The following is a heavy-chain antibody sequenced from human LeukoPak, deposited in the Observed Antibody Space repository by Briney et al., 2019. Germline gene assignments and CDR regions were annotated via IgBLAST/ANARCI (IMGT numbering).Heavy chain of an antibody. D-gene: IGHD2-21*01. CDR2: ISYDGSNK. J-gene: IGHJ3*02. CDR3: ARDHLTYCGGDCYAADAFDI. Sequence: GGSLRLSCAASGFTFSSYAMHWVRQAPGKGLEWVAVISYDGSNKYYADSVKGRFTISRDNSKNTLYLQMNSLRAEDTAVYYCARDHLTYCGGDCYAADAFDIWGQGTMVTVSS. CDR1: GFTFSSYA. V-gene: IGHV3-30-3*01.